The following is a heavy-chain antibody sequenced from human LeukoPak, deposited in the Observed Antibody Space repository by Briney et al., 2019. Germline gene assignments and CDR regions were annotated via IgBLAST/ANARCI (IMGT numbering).Heavy chain of an antibody. Sequence: SGISGSGGSTSYADSVKGRFTISRDNSKNTLCLQMNSLRAEDTAVYYCAKSLAYGSSAFDYWGQGTLVTVSS. J-gene: IGHJ4*02. CDR2: ISGSGGST. V-gene: IGHV3-23*01. CDR3: AKSLAYGSSAFDY. D-gene: IGHD3-22*01.